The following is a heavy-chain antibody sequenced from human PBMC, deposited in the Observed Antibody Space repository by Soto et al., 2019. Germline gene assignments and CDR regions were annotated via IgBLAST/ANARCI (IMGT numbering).Heavy chain of an antibody. CDR1: GGSFSGYY. CDR3: ARVVPAATSYGMDV. CDR2: INHSGST. D-gene: IGHD2-2*01. Sequence: SETLSLTCAVYGGSFSGYYWSWIRQPPGKGLEWIGEINHSGSTNYNPSLKSRVTISVDTSKNQFSLKLSSVTAADTAVYYCARVVPAATSYGMDVWGQGTTVTVSS. V-gene: IGHV4-34*01. J-gene: IGHJ6*02.